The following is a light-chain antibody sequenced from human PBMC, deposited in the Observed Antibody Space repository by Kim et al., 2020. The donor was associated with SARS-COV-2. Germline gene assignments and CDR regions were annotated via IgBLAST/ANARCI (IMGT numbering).Light chain of an antibody. Sequence: ATINCKSSQSVLYSSNNKNYLAWYQQKPGQPPKLLIYWASTLESGVPDRFSGSGSGTDFTLTISSLQAEDVAVYYCQQYYSTPPYTFGQGTKLEI. CDR1: QSVLYSSNNKNY. CDR2: WAS. V-gene: IGKV4-1*01. J-gene: IGKJ2*01. CDR3: QQYYSTPPYT.